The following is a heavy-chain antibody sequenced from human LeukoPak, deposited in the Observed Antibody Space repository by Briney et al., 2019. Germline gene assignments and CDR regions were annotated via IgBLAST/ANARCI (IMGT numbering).Heavy chain of an antibody. Sequence: GGSLRLSCAASGFTLSSYAMSWVRQAPGKGLEWVSAISGSGGSTYYADSVKGRFTISRDNSKNTLYLQMNSLRAEDTAVYYCAKPSYYYGSGDYWGQGTLVTVSS. J-gene: IGHJ4*02. CDR1: GFTLSSYA. V-gene: IGHV3-23*01. CDR2: ISGSGGST. D-gene: IGHD3-10*01. CDR3: AKPSYYYGSGDY.